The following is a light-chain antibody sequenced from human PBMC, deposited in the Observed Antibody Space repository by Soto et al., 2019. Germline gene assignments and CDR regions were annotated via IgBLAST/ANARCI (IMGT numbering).Light chain of an antibody. CDR3: SSYTSKDVV. V-gene: IGLV2-14*01. CDR2: DVS. CDR1: SSDVGGYNY. Sequence: QSALTQPASVSGSPAQSITISCTGTSSDVGGYNYVSWYQQHPGKAPKLTSYDVSTRPPGGSNRFSGSKSGNTASLTISGFQAEDEADYYCSSYTSKDVVFGGGTKLTVL. J-gene: IGLJ2*01.